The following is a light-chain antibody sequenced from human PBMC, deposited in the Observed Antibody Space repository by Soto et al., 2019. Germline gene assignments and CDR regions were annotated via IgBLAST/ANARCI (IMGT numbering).Light chain of an antibody. J-gene: IGKJ1*01. CDR3: QQTYRSSWT. Sequence: DIQMTQSPSSLSASVGDRVTIICRASQSISAYLNWYQQKVGEAPKVLIYATSTLQRGVPSRFTGSGSGTSFTLTISSLEPEDFATYYCQQTYRSSWTFGQGTKVEI. V-gene: IGKV1-39*01. CDR1: QSISAY. CDR2: ATS.